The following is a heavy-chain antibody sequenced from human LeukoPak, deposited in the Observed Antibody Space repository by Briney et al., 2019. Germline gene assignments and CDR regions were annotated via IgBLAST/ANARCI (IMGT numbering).Heavy chain of an antibody. CDR1: GFTFSTYW. J-gene: IGHJ4*02. Sequence: GGSLRLSCAASGFTFSTYWLSWVRQAPGKGLEWVANIKQDGSEEAYVDSVKGRFTISRDNAKNSLYLQMNSLRAEDTAVYYCAGGSGWLIEVYWGQGPLVTVSS. CDR2: IKQDGSEE. V-gene: IGHV3-7*01. CDR3: AGGSGWLIEVY. D-gene: IGHD6-19*01.